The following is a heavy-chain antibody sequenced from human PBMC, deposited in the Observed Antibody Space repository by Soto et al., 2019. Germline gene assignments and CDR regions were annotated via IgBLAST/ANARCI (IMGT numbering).Heavy chain of an antibody. Sequence: QVQLVQSGAEVKKPGSSVKVSCKASGGTFSSYTISWVRQAPGQGLEWMGRIIPILGIANYAQKFQGRVTITADKSTSTAYMELSSLRSEDTAVYYCARDPTMTGAFDIWGQGTKVTVSS. D-gene: IGHD3-22*01. CDR1: GGTFSSYT. J-gene: IGHJ3*02. V-gene: IGHV1-69*08. CDR3: ARDPTMTGAFDI. CDR2: IIPILGIA.